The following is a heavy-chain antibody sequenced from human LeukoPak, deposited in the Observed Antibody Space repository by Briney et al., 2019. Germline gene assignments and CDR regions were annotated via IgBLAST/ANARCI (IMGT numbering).Heavy chain of an antibody. CDR3: ARGGRYSGSYYPFHY. Sequence: KSSETLSLTCTVSGGSISSGDYYWSRIRQPPGKGLEWIGYIYYSGSTYYNPSLKSRVTISVDTSKNQFSLKLSSVTAADTAVYYCARGGRYSGSYYPFHYWGQGTLVTVSS. V-gene: IGHV4-30-4*08. CDR2: IYYSGST. J-gene: IGHJ4*02. D-gene: IGHD1-26*01. CDR1: GGSISSGDYY.